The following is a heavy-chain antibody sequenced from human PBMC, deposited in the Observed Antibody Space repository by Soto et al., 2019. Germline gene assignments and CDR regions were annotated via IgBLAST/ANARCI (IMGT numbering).Heavy chain of an antibody. Sequence: PGESLNISCKGSGYSFTSYWIGWVRQMPGKGLEWMGIIYPGDSDTRYSPSFQGQVTISADKSISTAYLQWSSLKASDTAMYYCARRIGYYYDSSGYFAPGGMDVWGPGTTVTVSS. CDR3: ARRIGYYYDSSGYFAPGGMDV. V-gene: IGHV5-51*01. CDR2: IYPGDSDT. D-gene: IGHD3-22*01. CDR1: GYSFTSYW. J-gene: IGHJ6*02.